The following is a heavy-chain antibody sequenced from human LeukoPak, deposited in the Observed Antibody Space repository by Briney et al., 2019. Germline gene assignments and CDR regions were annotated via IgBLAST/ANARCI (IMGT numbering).Heavy chain of an antibody. D-gene: IGHD3-10*01. Sequence: PSETLSLTCAVFGGSFSGYYWSWIRQPPGKGPEWIGEINHSGSTNHNSSLKSRVTISLDTSKNQFSLKLSSVTAADTAVYCCARVAMVRGGIDYWGQGTLVTVSS. J-gene: IGHJ4*02. CDR1: GGSFSGYY. V-gene: IGHV4-34*01. CDR2: INHSGST. CDR3: ARVAMVRGGIDY.